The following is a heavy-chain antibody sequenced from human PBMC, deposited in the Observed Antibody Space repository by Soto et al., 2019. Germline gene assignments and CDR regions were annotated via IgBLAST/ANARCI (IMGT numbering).Heavy chain of an antibody. CDR3: ARDMARADYDFWSGYLY. CDR2: ISYDGSNK. J-gene: IGHJ4*02. Sequence: QVQLVESGGGVAQPGRSLRLSCAASGFTFSSYAMHWVRQAPGKGLEWVAVISYDGSNKYYADSVKGRFTISRDNSKNTLYLQMNSLRAEDTAVYYCARDMARADYDFWSGYLYWGQGTLVTVSS. D-gene: IGHD3-3*01. V-gene: IGHV3-30-3*01. CDR1: GFTFSSYA.